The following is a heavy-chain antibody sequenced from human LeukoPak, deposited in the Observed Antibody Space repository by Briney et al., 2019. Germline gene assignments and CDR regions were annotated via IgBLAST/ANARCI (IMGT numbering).Heavy chain of an antibody. CDR2: SSWNSGSI. D-gene: IGHD3-10*01. J-gene: IGHJ5*02. CDR1: GCTFDDYA. Sequence: GGSLRLSCASSGCTFDDYAMHWVRQAPGKGLEGVSGSSWNSGSIGYADSVKGRFTISRDNAKNSLYLQMNSLRAEDTALYYCARGPYGSGSDWFDPWGQGTLVTVSS. CDR3: ARGPYGSGSDWFDP. V-gene: IGHV3-9*01.